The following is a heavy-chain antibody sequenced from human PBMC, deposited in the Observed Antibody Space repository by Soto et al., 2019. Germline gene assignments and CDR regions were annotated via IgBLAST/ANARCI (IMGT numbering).Heavy chain of an antibody. J-gene: IGHJ4*02. CDR3: ARGMTPPGAPAWYYFDS. CDR1: GASITGTSY. Sequence: PSETLSLPCTVSGASITGTSYWSWIRQPAGKGLEWIGRFSLSGTTNYNPSLRSRVTMSADVSKNQFSLRLTSVTAADTAVYYCARGMTPPGAPAWYYFDSWGQGTLVTVSS. V-gene: IGHV4-4*07. D-gene: IGHD2-8*02. CDR2: FSLSGTT.